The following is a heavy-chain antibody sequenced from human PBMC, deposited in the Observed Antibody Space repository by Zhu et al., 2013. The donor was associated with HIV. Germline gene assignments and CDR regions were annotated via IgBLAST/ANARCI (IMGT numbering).Heavy chain of an antibody. Sequence: QVTVMQSEAVVKKPGSSVRVSCKSTGGSFTHYAMNWVRQAPGQGFEWMGGIIPAFGVLNYAQSFQGRVTMTTDTSSTTVYMELLSLTSNDTAIYYCARPRTGSIANHFDLWGRGTLVTVSS. J-gene: IGHJ2*01. CDR2: IIPAFGVL. CDR1: GGSFTHYA. CDR3: ARPRTGSIANHFDL. V-gene: IGHV1-69*17. D-gene: IGHD3-9*01.